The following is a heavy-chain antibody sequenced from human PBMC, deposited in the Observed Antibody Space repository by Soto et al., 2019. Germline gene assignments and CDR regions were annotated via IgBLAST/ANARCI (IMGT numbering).Heavy chain of an antibody. CDR1: GGSVSSGSYY. J-gene: IGHJ6*02. CDR2: IYYSGST. V-gene: IGHV4-61*01. CDR3: ARERGPWIPKGRNSKPYGMDV. Sequence: QVQLQESGPGLVKPSETLSLTCTVSGGSVSSGSYYWSWIRQPPGKGLEWIGYIYYSGSTNYNPSLKSRVTISVDTSKNQFSLKLSSVTAADTAVYYCARERGPWIPKGRNSKPYGMDVWGQGTTVTVSS. D-gene: IGHD5-18*01.